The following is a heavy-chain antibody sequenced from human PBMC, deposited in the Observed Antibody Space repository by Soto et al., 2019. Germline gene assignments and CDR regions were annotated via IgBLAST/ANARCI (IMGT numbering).Heavy chain of an antibody. CDR2: ISGSGGST. J-gene: IGHJ6*02. Sequence: PGGSLRLSCAASGFTFSSYAMSWVRQAPGKGLEWVSAISGSGGSTYYADSVKGRFTISRDNSKNTLYLQMNSLRAEDTAVYYCAKILAAAAMGYYYYGMDVWGQGTTVTVS. D-gene: IGHD6-13*01. CDR1: GFTFSSYA. V-gene: IGHV3-23*01. CDR3: AKILAAAAMGYYYYGMDV.